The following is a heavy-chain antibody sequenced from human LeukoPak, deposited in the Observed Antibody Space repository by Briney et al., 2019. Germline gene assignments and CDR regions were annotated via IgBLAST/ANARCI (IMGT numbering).Heavy chain of an antibody. CDR3: ARRKISKEFDY. D-gene: IGHD2-2*01. J-gene: IGHJ4*02. CDR1: GYSFTSYW. V-gene: IGHV5-51*01. CDR2: IHPGHSDT. Sequence: GESLKISCKGSGYSFTSYWIGWVRQMPGKGLEWMGIIHPGHSDTGYSPSFQGQVTVSADTSLNTAYLQWGSLKASDTAMYYCARRKISKEFDYWGQGTLVTVSS.